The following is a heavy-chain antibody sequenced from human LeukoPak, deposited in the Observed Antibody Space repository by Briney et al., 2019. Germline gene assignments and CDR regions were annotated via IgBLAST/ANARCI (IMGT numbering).Heavy chain of an antibody. CDR2: INPNTGGT. Sequence: ASVKVSCKASGYTFTGYYVHWVRQAPGQGLEWMGWINPNTGGTNYAQKFQGRVTMTRDTPISTAYMELSRLRSDDTAVYYCARGPYDRYTAMPYYFDYWGQGTLVTVSS. CDR3: ARGPYDRYTAMPYYFDY. CDR1: GYTFTGYY. J-gene: IGHJ4*02. D-gene: IGHD5-18*01. V-gene: IGHV1-2*02.